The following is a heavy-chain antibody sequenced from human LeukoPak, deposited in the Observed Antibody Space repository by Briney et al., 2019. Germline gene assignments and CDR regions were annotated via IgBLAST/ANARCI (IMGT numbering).Heavy chain of an antibody. J-gene: IGHJ4*02. CDR2: IWYDGSNK. CDR3: ARVGYYESSGYYEY. V-gene: IGHV3-33*01. D-gene: IGHD3-22*01. CDR1: GFTFSTYG. Sequence: PGGSLRLSCAASGFTFSTYGMHWVRQAPGKGLEWVAVIWYDGSNKYHADSVKGRFTISRDNSKNTVYLQMNSLRAEDTAVYYCARVGYYESSGYYEYWGQGTLVTVSS.